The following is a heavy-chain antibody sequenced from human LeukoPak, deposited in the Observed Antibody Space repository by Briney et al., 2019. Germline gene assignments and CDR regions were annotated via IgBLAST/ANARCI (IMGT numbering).Heavy chain of an antibody. D-gene: IGHD3-10*01. V-gene: IGHV3-7*01. Sequence: GGSLRLSCAASGFTFSSYWMSWVRQAPGKGLEWVANIKQDGSEKYYVDSVKGRFTISRDNAKNSLYLQMNSLRAEDTAVYYCASVTYGALFDPWGQGTLVTVSS. J-gene: IGHJ5*02. CDR2: IKQDGSEK. CDR1: GFTFSSYW. CDR3: ASVTYGALFDP.